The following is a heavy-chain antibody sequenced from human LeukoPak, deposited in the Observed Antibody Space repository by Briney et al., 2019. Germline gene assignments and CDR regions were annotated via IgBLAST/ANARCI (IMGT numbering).Heavy chain of an antibody. V-gene: IGHV5-51*01. J-gene: IGHJ4*02. Sequence: KVGESLKISCKGSGYCFTSYWIGWVRQMPGKGLEWMGMIYPGDSDTRYSPSFQAQVTISVEQSIRTAYLQWSSLRASDTAMYCCARHINSNTIDDWGQGTLVTVSS. CDR1: GYCFTSYW. CDR2: IYPGDSDT. CDR3: ARHINSNTIDD. D-gene: IGHD2/OR15-2a*01.